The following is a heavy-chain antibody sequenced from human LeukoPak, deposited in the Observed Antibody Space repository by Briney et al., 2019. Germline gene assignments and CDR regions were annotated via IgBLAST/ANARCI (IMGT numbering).Heavy chain of an antibody. V-gene: IGHV4-59*11. Sequence: PSETLSLTCIVSGDSITSHYWNWIRQPPGKGLEWIGYVHHSGGTTYHPSLKSRVTISVDTSKNQFSLKLSSVTAADTAVYYCARGREWEPKVFDYWGQGTLVTVSS. D-gene: IGHD1-26*01. CDR2: VHHSGGT. CDR3: ARGREWEPKVFDY. CDR1: GDSITSHY. J-gene: IGHJ4*02.